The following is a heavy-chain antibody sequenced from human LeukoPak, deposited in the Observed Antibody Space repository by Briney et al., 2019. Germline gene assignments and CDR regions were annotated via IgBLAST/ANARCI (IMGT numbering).Heavy chain of an antibody. J-gene: IGHJ6*02. CDR2: ISYDGSNK. V-gene: IGHV3-30*18. D-gene: IGHD5-18*01. CDR3: AKVARYSYGPNCYYGMDV. Sequence: GGSLRLSCAASGFTFSSYGMHWVRQAPGKGLEWVAVISYDGSNKYYADSVKGRFTISRDNSKNTLYLQMNSLRAEDTAVYYCAKVARYSYGPNCYYGMDVWGQGTTVTVSS. CDR1: GFTFSSYG.